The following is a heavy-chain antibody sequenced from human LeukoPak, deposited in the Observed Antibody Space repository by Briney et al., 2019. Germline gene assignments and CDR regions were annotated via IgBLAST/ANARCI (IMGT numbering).Heavy chain of an antibody. Sequence: GGSLRLSCAASGFTFSSYSMHWVRQAPGKGLEWVAVVSYDGSDKYYADSVKGRFTISRDNSKNTLYVQMNSLRAEDTAVYYFASEVSGDNDYWGQGTLVTVSS. CDR1: GFTFSSYS. J-gene: IGHJ4*02. V-gene: IGHV3-30-3*01. D-gene: IGHD2-21*01. CDR3: ASEVSGDNDY. CDR2: VSYDGSDK.